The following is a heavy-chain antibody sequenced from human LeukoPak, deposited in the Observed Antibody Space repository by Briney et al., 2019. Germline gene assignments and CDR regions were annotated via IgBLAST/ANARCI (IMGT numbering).Heavy chain of an antibody. J-gene: IGHJ4*02. D-gene: IGHD3-10*01. V-gene: IGHV3-74*01. Sequence: GGSLRLSCAASGFTFSSYWMHWVRQAPGKGLVWVSRINSDGSSTSYADSVKGRFTISRDNSKNTLYLQMNSLRAEDTAVYYCAKDLYGSGSYYTPEFWGQGTLVTVSS. CDR3: AKDLYGSGSYYTPEF. CDR2: INSDGSST. CDR1: GFTFSSYW.